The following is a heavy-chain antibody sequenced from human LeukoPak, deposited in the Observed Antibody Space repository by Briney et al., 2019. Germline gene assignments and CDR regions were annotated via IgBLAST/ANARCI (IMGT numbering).Heavy chain of an antibody. J-gene: IGHJ2*01. CDR3: ARESGACSGGSCYWYFDL. V-gene: IGHV6-1*01. D-gene: IGHD2-15*01. Sequence: SQTLSLTRAISGDSVSSNTAAWNWIRQSPSRGLEWLGRTYFRSRWYNDCAVSLKSRITINPDTSKNQFSLHLTSVTLEDTAVYYCARESGACSGGSCYWYFDLWGRGTLVTVSS. CDR2: TYFRSRWYN. CDR1: GDSVSSNTAA.